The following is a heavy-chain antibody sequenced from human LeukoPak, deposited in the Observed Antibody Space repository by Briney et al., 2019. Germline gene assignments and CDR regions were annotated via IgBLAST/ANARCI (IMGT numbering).Heavy chain of an antibody. V-gene: IGHV1-8*01. CDR1: EYTFTSYD. D-gene: IGHD4-17*01. CDR3: SRVGGDDVPFDY. J-gene: IGHJ4*02. Sequence: ASVKVSCKASEYTFTSYDINWVRQATGQGLEWMGWMNPDSGNTGYAQKFQGRVTMTRNTSINTAYMELSSLRSGDTAVYYCSRVGGDDVPFDYWGQGTLVTVSS. CDR2: MNPDSGNT.